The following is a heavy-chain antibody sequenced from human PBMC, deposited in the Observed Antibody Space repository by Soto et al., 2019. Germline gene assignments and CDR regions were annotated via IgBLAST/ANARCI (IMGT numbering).Heavy chain of an antibody. CDR3: ERDRYCGGDCSGSSS. V-gene: IGHV1-69*13. CDR1: GGTFSSYA. D-gene: IGHD2-21*02. Sequence: SVKVSCKASGGTFSSYAISWVRQAPGQGLEWMGGIIPIFGTANYAQKFQGRVTITADESTSTAYMELSSLRSEDTAVYYCERDRYCGGDCSGSSSCGQGTMVTV. CDR2: IIPIFGTA. J-gene: IGHJ3*01.